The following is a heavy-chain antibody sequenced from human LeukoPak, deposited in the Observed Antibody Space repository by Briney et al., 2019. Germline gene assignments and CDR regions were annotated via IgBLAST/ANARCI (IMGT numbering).Heavy chain of an antibody. V-gene: IGHV1-2*02. Sequence: ASVKVSCKASGYTFTGYYMHWVRQAPGKGLRWMGWINPNSGGTNYAQKFQGRVTMTRDTSISTAYMELSRLRSDDTAVYYCARFSSISAFDIWGQGTMVTVSS. CDR1: GYTFTGYY. CDR3: ARFSSISAFDI. J-gene: IGHJ3*02. CDR2: INPNSGGT. D-gene: IGHD6-19*01.